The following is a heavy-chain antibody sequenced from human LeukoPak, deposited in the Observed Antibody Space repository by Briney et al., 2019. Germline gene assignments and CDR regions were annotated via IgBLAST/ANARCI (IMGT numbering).Heavy chain of an antibody. CDR3: ARLRMGMGSVDY. D-gene: IGHD7-27*01. CDR1: GYSIGSGYY. J-gene: IGHJ4*02. CDR2: IYHSGST. V-gene: IGHV4-38-2*01. Sequence: PSETLSLNCAVSGYSIGSGYYWGWIRQPPGKGLEWIGSIYHSGSTYYNPSLKSRVTISVDTSKNQFSLKLSSVTAADTAVYYCARLRMGMGSVDYWGQGTLVTVSS.